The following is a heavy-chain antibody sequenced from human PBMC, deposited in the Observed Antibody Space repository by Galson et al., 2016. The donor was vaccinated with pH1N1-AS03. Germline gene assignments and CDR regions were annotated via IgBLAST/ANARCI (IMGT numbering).Heavy chain of an antibody. Sequence: TLSLTCIVSGDSISRSPYYWGWIRQPPGKGLEWIGTVYWLGATYYSPSPKSRVTISLDTSKNQFSLQLSSVTAADTAVYYCARSPWIIAVTGTLPGHFDPWGLGTLVTVSS. D-gene: IGHD6-19*01. CDR2: VYWLGAT. V-gene: IGHV4-39*07. CDR1: GDSISRSPYY. J-gene: IGHJ5*02. CDR3: ARSPWIIAVTGTLPGHFDP.